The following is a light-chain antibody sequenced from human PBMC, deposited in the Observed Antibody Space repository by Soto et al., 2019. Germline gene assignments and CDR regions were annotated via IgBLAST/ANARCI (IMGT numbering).Light chain of an antibody. J-gene: IGKJ5*01. V-gene: IGKV3-20*01. CDR1: QSVRSNY. CDR3: QQYGSSPIT. Sequence: ENVLTQSPGTLSLSPGERATLSCRASQSVRSNYVAWYQQKPGQAPRLLISGASSRATGIPDRFSGSGSGTDFTLTISRLEPEDFALYYCQQYGSSPITFGKGTRLEIK. CDR2: GAS.